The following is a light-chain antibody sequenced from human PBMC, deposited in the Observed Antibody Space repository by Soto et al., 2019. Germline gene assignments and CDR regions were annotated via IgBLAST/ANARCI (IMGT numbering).Light chain of an antibody. J-gene: IGLJ3*02. CDR3: NSYAGNSWV. Sequence: QSALTQPPSASGSPGQSVTISCTGTSSDVGGYNYVSWYQHHPGKAPKLMIYEVSKRPSGVPDRCSGSKSGNTASLTVSGLRADDEADYYCNSYAGNSWVFGGGTQLTVL. CDR2: EVS. CDR1: SSDVGGYNY. V-gene: IGLV2-8*01.